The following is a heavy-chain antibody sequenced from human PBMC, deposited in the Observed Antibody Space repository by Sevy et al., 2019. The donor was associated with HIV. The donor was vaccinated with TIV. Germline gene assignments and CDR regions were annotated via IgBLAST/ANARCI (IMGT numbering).Heavy chain of an antibody. CDR2: ISNSGNTV. CDR1: GLTFSDYY. CDR3: ARDNYCISGDGCYGYGLDV. Sequence: GGSLRLSCSASGLTFSDYYMTWIRQAPGKGLECISYISNSGNTVYYADSGKGRFTVSRDNAKKSLYLQLNSLRDEDTAVYYCARDNYCISGDGCYGYGLDVWGQGTTVTVSS. J-gene: IGHJ6*02. V-gene: IGHV3-11*01. D-gene: IGHD2-2*01.